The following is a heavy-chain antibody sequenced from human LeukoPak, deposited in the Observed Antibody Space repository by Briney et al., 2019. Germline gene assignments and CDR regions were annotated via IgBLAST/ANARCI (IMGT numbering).Heavy chain of an antibody. J-gene: IGHJ4*02. CDR2: ISGSGGGT. V-gene: IGHV3-23*01. CDR3: PPGLYHFDY. Sequence: GGSLRLSCAASGFTFSSYGMSWVRQAPGKGLEWVSAISGSGGGTYYADSVKGRFTISRDNSKNTLYLQMNSLRAEDTAVYYCPPGLYHFDYWGQGTLVTVSS. CDR1: GFTFSSYG.